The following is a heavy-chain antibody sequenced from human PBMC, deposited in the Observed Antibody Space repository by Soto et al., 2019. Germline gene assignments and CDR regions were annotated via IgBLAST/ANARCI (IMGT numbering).Heavy chain of an antibody. D-gene: IGHD2-15*01. J-gene: IGHJ4*02. CDR3: ARDSLATNCSGGSCYLGIDY. Sequence: SETLSLTCTVSGGSISSYYWSWIRQPPGKGLEWIGYIYYSGSTNYNPSLKSRVTISVDTSKNQFSLKLSSVTAADTAVYYCARDSLATNCSGGSCYLGIDYWGQGTLVTVSS. V-gene: IGHV4-59*01. CDR1: GGSISSYY. CDR2: IYYSGST.